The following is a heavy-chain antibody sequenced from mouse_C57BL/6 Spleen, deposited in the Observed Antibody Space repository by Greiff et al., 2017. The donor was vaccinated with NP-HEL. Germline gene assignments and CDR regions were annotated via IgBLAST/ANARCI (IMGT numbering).Heavy chain of an antibody. D-gene: IGHD1-1*01. J-gene: IGHJ4*01. V-gene: IGHV2-2*01. Sequence: VKLQESGPGLVQPSQSLSITCTVSGFSLTSYGVHWVRQSPGKGLEWLGVIWSGGSTDYNAAFISRLSISKDNSKSQVFFKMNSLQADDSAIYYCARNTYYGSSHYYAMDYWGQGTSVTVSS. CDR3: ARNTYYGSSHYYAMDY. CDR1: GFSLTSYG. CDR2: IWSGGST.